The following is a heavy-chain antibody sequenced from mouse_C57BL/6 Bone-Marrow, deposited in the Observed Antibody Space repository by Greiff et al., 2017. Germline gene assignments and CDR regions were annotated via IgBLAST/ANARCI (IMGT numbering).Heavy chain of an antibody. J-gene: IGHJ1*03. CDR3: AKKDYWYFDV. CDR1: GFSLTSYG. CDR2: IWGDGST. Sequence: VKLVESGPGLVAPSQSLSITCTVSGFSLTSYGVSWVSQPPGKGLEWLGVIWGDGSTNYHSALISRLSISKDNSTSPSFVKLNSLQTDDTATYYCAKKDYWYFDVWGTGTTVTVSS. V-gene: IGHV2-3*01.